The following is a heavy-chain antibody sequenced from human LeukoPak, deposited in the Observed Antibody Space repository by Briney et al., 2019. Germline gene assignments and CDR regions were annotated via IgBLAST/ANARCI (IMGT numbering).Heavy chain of an antibody. V-gene: IGHV3-7*01. Sequence: GGSLRLSCAASGFTFSSSWVTWVRQAPGKGLEWVANINQDGSEKYYVDSVRGRFTISRDNARHSLYLQMHSLRAEDTAVFYCTGHYGMNVWGQGTTVTVSS. J-gene: IGHJ6*02. CDR2: INQDGSEK. CDR3: TGHYGMNV. CDR1: GFTFSSSW.